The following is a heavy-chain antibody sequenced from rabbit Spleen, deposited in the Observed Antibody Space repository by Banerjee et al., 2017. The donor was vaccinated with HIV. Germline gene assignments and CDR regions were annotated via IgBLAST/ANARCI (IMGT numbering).Heavy chain of an antibody. CDR2: IYTGSSGST. V-gene: IGHV1S40*01. CDR1: GLSFSSTYW. CDR3: ARAIVPWLGLTRLDL. J-gene: IGHJ3*01. D-gene: IGHD4-1*01. Sequence: QSLEESGGDLVKPGASLTLTCTASGLSFSSTYWISWVRQAPGKGLEWIADIYTGSSGSTYYASWAKGRFTVSSDNAQSTVDLKMTSLTAADTATYFCARAIVPWLGLTRLDLWGQGTLVTVS.